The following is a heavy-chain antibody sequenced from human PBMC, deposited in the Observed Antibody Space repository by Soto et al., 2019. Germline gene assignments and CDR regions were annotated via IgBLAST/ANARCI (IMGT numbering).Heavy chain of an antibody. Sequence: GGSLRLSCAASGFTFSSYWMHWVCRPPGRGLEWVSAIDSAGGTHYADAVKGRFTISRDNSKSTLYLQMNSLRAEDTAVYYCGKGRSYYYYYGVDVWGQGTTVTVSS. J-gene: IGHJ6*02. V-gene: IGHV3-23*01. D-gene: IGHD1-26*01. CDR2: IDSAGGT. CDR1: GFTFSSYW. CDR3: GKGRSYYYYYGVDV.